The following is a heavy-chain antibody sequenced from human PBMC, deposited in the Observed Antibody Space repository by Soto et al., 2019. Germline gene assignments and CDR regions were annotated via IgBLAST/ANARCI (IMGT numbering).Heavy chain of an antibody. CDR3: ARYGISGCSGGNCYTSYFYYGMDV. D-gene: IGHD2-15*01. V-gene: IGHV5-51*01. J-gene: IGHJ6*02. CDR1: GYNFANYW. Sequence: GESLKISCKGSGYNFANYWIGWVRQMPGKGLEWMGIIYPGDSDIRYNPSFQGQVTISADKSISTAHLQWSSLKASDTAIYYCARYGISGCSGGNCYTSYFYYGMDVWGQGTTVTVSS. CDR2: IYPGDSDI.